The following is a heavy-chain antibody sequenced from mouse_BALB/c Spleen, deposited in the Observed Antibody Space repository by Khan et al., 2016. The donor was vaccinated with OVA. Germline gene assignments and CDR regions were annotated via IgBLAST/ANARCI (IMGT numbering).Heavy chain of an antibody. V-gene: IGHV1-4*01. Sequence: VQLKQSGAELARPGASVRMSCKASGYTFTSNTMHWIKQRPGQGLEWIGYINPRSGYTTYNQNFKDKATLTADKSSSTAYMQLSGLTSEDSAVYYCARRTTGYTMDSWGQGTSVTVSS. CDR2: INPRSGYT. J-gene: IGHJ4*01. D-gene: IGHD2-14*01. CDR3: ARRTTGYTMDS. CDR1: GYTFTSNT.